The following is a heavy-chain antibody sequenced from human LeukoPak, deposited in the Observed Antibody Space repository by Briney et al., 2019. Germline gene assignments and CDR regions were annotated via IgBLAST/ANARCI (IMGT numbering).Heavy chain of an antibody. V-gene: IGHV3-48*01. CDR3: AKGHGGTYYYFDF. CDR1: GFIFSSYS. J-gene: IGHJ4*02. D-gene: IGHD1-26*01. Sequence: PGGSLRLSCAASGFIFSSYSMNWVRQAPGKGLEWVSYISSSSSTIYYADSVKGRFTISRDNAKNSLYLQMNSLRAEDTAVYYCAKGHGGTYYYFDFWGQGTLVTVSS. CDR2: ISSSSSTI.